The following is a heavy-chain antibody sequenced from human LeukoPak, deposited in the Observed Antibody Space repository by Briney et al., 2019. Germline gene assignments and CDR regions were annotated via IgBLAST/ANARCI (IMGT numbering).Heavy chain of an antibody. CDR2: IYTSGST. Sequence: PSETLSLTCTVSGGSISSYYWNWIRQPAGKGLEWIGRIYTSGSTNYNPSLKSRVTMSVDTSKNQFSLKLSSVTAADTAVYYCARVGPRVVVPAAIVDYYYYYMDVWGKGTAVTVSS. D-gene: IGHD2-2*02. J-gene: IGHJ6*03. CDR3: ARVGPRVVVPAAIVDYYYYYMDV. CDR1: GGSISSYY. V-gene: IGHV4-4*07.